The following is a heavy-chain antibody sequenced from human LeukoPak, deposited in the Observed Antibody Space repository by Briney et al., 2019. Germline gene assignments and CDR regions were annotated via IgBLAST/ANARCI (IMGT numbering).Heavy chain of an antibody. CDR3: ARGGDIVATIVDY. CDR1: GFIFSNYA. D-gene: IGHD5-12*01. Sequence: PGGSLRLSCAVSGFIFSNYAMNWVRQAPEKGLEWVSTIHGGGDVTYYADSVKGRFTISRDNSKNTLYLQMNSLRAEDTAVYYCARGGDIVATIVDYWGQGTLVTVSS. J-gene: IGHJ4*02. CDR2: IHGGGDVT. V-gene: IGHV3-23*01.